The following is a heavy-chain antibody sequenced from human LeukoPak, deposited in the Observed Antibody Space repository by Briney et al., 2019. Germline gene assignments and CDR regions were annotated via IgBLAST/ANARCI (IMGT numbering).Heavy chain of an antibody. V-gene: IGHV4-30-4*01. J-gene: IGHJ4*02. CDR3: ARGPDSSGYYYFDF. CDR1: GGSISSSSYY. D-gene: IGHD3-22*01. CDR2: IYHSGST. Sequence: SETLSLTCTVSGGSISSSSYYWSWIRQPPGKGLEWIGYIYHSGSTYFNPSLKSRVTISVDTSKNQFSLKLSSVTAADTAVYYCARGPDSSGYYYFDFWGQGTLVTVSS.